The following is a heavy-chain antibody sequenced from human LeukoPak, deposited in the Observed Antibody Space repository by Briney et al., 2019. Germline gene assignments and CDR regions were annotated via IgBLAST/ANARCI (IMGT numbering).Heavy chain of an antibody. CDR2: IYKSGMK. J-gene: IGHJ4*02. CDR3: ARRPLGYFDL. Sequence: SETLSLTCTVSGGSIDTSYFWNWIRQPPGRGLEWIASIYKSGMKSYNPALRSRVAISVGTSRNQLSLKLYSVTAADTAVYYCARRPLGYFDLWGQGTLATVSS. CDR1: GGSIDTSYF. V-gene: IGHV4-39*01. D-gene: IGHD7-27*01.